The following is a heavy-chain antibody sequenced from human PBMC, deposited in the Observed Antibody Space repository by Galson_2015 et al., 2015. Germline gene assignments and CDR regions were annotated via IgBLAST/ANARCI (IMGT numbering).Heavy chain of an antibody. CDR1: GYSFTSYW. J-gene: IGHJ5*02. V-gene: IGHV5-10-1*01. D-gene: IGHD2-2*01. Sequence: QSGAEVKKPGESLRISCKGSGYSFTSYWISWVRQMPGKGLEWMGRIDPSDSYTNYSPSFQGHVTISADKSISTAYLRWSSLKASDTAMYYCARGGVNSLVVPAAPGGWFDPWGQGTLVTVSS. CDR3: ARGGVNSLVVPAAPGGWFDP. CDR2: IDPSDSYT.